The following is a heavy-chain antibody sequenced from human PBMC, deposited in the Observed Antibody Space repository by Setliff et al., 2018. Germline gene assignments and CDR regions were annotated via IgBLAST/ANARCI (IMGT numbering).Heavy chain of an antibody. CDR1: GGSISSSSYY. J-gene: IGHJ4*02. D-gene: IGHD3-3*01. CDR2: IYYSGST. V-gene: IGHV4-39*07. Sequence: SETLSLTCTVSGGSISSSSYYWGWIRQPPGKGLEWIGSIYYSGSTYYNPSPKSRVTISVDTSKNQFSLKLSSVTAADTAVYYCARRATYYNFWSGYCDYWGQGTLVTVSS. CDR3: ARRATYYNFWSGYCDY.